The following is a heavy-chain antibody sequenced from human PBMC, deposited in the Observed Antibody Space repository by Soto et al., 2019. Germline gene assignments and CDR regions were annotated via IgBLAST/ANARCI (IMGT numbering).Heavy chain of an antibody. V-gene: IGHV4-31*03. Sequence: SETLSLTCTVSGGSISSGGYYWSWIRQRPGKGLEWIGYIYYSGSTYYNPSLKSRVTISVDTSKNQFSLKLSSVTAADTAVYYCARDTYSMFDYWGQGTLVTAPQ. D-gene: IGHD6-13*01. J-gene: IGHJ4*02. CDR1: GGSISSGGYY. CDR3: ARDTYSMFDY. CDR2: IYYSGST.